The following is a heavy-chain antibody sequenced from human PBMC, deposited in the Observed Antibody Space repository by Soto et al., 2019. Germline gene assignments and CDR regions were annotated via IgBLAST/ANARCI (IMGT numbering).Heavy chain of an antibody. Sequence: QVQLVQSGAEVKKPGSSVKVSCKASGGTFSSYAISWVRQAPGQGLEWMGGIIPIFGTANYAQKFQGRVTITADESTSTAYMERSSLRSEDTAVYYCARESIPRYDSSGYSFDYWGQGTLVTVSS. CDR1: GGTFSSYA. CDR2: IIPIFGTA. D-gene: IGHD3-22*01. V-gene: IGHV1-69*12. CDR3: ARESIPRYDSSGYSFDY. J-gene: IGHJ4*02.